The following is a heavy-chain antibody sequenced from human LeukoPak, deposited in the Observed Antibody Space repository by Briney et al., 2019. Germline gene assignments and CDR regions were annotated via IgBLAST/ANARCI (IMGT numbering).Heavy chain of an antibody. CDR3: ARDPRDSIGNSSGYFDY. J-gene: IGHJ4*02. V-gene: IGHV3-66*01. CDR2: MYSGGST. Sequence: AGGSLRLSCAASGFTVSSHYISWVRQAPGKGLEWVSVMYSGGSTYYADSVKGRFTTSRDNSKNTVYLQMNTLRAEDTAVYYCARDPRDSIGNSSGYFDYWGQGALVTVSS. D-gene: IGHD6-19*01. CDR1: GFTVSSHY.